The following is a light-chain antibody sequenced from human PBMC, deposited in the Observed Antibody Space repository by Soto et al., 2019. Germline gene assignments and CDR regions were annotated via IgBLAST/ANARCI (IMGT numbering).Light chain of an antibody. Sequence: QSVLTQPPSVSAAPGQKVTISCSGGSSNIGNNYVSWYQQLPGTAPKLLIYDNNKRPSGIPDRFSGSKSGTSATLGIAGLQTGDEAYYYCGTWDTSLSAGQGVFGGGTKLTVL. CDR3: GTWDTSLSAGQGV. V-gene: IGLV1-51*01. J-gene: IGLJ3*02. CDR2: DNN. CDR1: SSNIGNNY.